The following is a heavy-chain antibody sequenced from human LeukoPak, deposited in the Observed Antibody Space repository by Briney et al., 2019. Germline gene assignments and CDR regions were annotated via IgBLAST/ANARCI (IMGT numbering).Heavy chain of an antibody. D-gene: IGHD3-22*01. CDR1: GYTFTSYD. Sequence: ASVKVSCKASGYTFTSYDINWVRQATGQGLEWMGWMNPNSGNTGYAQKFQGRVTMTRNTSISTAYMELSSLRSEDTAVYYCATDVTYYDSSGYTGGAFDYWGQGTLVTVSS. V-gene: IGHV1-8*01. CDR3: ATDVTYYDSSGYTGGAFDY. J-gene: IGHJ4*02. CDR2: MNPNSGNT.